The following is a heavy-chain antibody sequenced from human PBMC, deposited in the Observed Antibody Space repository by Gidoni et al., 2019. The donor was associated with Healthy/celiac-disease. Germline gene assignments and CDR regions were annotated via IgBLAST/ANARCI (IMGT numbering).Heavy chain of an antibody. CDR1: GFTFSRSA. D-gene: IGHD6-6*01. J-gene: IGHJ4*02. Sequence: EVQLFESGVGLVQPGGSLLLSCAASGFTFSRSAMSWSRQAPGKGLEWVSVISGSGGRKYYADSVKGRFTISRDNSKTTRYLKMNSLRAEDTAVYYCAKAGYSSSSSLDGVGGWGQGTLVTVSS. CDR2: ISGSGGRK. CDR3: AKAGYSSSSSLDGVGG. V-gene: IGHV3-23*01.